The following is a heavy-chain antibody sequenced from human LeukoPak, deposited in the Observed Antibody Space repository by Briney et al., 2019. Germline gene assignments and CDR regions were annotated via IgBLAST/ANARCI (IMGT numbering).Heavy chain of an antibody. J-gene: IGHJ3*02. CDR3: ARDQVPAEYCSSTRCHDGAFDI. V-gene: IGHV1-2*02. CDR1: GYTFTGYY. CDR2: INPNSGGT. Sequence: ASVKVSCKASGYTFTGYYMHWLRQAPGQGLEWMGWINPNSGGTNYAQKFQGRVTMTRDTSISTAYMELSRLRSDDTAVYYCARDQVPAEYCSSTRCHDGAFDIWGQGTMVTVSS. D-gene: IGHD2-2*01.